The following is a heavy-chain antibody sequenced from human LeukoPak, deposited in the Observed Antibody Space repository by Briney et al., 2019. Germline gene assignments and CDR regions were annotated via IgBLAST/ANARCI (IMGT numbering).Heavy chain of an antibody. D-gene: IGHD6-19*01. J-gene: IGHJ4*02. CDR1: GGSFSGYY. V-gene: IGHV4-34*01. CDR2: INHSGNT. Sequence: SETLSLTCAVYGGSFSGYYWSWIRQPPGKGLEWIGEINHSGNTNYNPSLTSRVTISVDTSKNQFSLKLGSVTAADTAVYYCARETRIAVAGHYYFDYWGQGTLVTVSS. CDR3: ARETRIAVAGHYYFDY.